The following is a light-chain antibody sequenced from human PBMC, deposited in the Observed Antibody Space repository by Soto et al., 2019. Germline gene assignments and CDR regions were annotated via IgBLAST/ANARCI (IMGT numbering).Light chain of an antibody. CDR3: CSYTSSGILL. Sequence: QSVLTQPASVSGSPGQSITISCTGTSSDVGGYKYVSWYQHHPGKAPKIMIYEVSNRPSGVSNRFSGSKSGNTASLTISGLQAEDEADYYCCSYTSSGILLFGGGTKVTVL. V-gene: IGLV2-14*01. J-gene: IGLJ3*02. CDR1: SSDVGGYKY. CDR2: EVS.